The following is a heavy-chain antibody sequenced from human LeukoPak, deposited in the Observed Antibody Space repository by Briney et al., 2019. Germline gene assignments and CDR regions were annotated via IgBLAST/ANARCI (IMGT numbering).Heavy chain of an antibody. V-gene: IGHV4-4*07. D-gene: IGHD6-19*01. CDR3: ARDGGSGWYNY. Sequence: SETLSLTCSVSGGSISSYYWNWIRQPAGKGLEWIGGIQNRGSTNYNPSLKSRVTMSIDTSKNQFSLKLSSVTAADTAVYYCARDGGSGWYNYWGQGTLVTVSS. CDR1: GGSISSYY. J-gene: IGHJ4*02. CDR2: IQNRGST.